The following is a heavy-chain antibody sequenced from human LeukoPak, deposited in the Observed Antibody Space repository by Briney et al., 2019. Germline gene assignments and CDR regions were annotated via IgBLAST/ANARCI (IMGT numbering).Heavy chain of an antibody. CDR3: ARGDDYGPLPFDY. J-gene: IGHJ4*02. CDR2: IYYSGST. Sequence: SETLSLTCTVSGGSLSSYYWSWIRQPPGKGLERIGYIYYSGSTNYNPSLKSRVPISVDTSKTQFSLKLSSVTAADTAVYYCARGDDYGPLPFDYWGQGTLVTVSS. V-gene: IGHV4-59*01. CDR1: GGSLSSYY. D-gene: IGHD4-17*01.